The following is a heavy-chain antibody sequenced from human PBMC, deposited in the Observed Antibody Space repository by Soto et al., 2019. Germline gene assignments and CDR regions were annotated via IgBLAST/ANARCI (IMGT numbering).Heavy chain of an antibody. D-gene: IGHD3-16*01. CDR2: IYYSGST. Sequence: SETLSLTCTVSGGSISSYYWSWIRQPPGKGLEWIGYIYYSGSTNYNPSLKSRVTISVDTSKNQFSLKLSSVTAADTAVYYCEEVEEDYGWGSFPPGWFGPWGQGTLVTVS. CDR1: GGSISSYY. J-gene: IGHJ5*02. CDR3: EEVEEDYGWGSFPPGWFGP. V-gene: IGHV4-59*01.